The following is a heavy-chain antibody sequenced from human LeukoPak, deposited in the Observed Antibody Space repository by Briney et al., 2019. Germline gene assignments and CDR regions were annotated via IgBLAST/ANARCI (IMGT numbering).Heavy chain of an antibody. CDR3: AKDYCGGDCYPDY. D-gene: IGHD2-21*02. CDR1: GFTFRSYG. J-gene: IGHJ4*02. Sequence: PGRSLRLSCAASGFTFRSYGMHWVRQAPGQGLEWVAVISYDGSNKYYADSVKGRFTISRDNSKSTLYLQMNSLRAEDTAVYYCAKDYCGGDCYPDYWGQGTLVTVSS. CDR2: ISYDGSNK. V-gene: IGHV3-30*18.